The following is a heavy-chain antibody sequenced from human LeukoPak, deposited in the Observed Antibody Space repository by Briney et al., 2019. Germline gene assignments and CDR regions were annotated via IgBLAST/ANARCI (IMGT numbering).Heavy chain of an antibody. Sequence: ASVKVSCKASGYTFTGYYMHWVRQAPGQGLEWMGWINPNSGGTNYAQKFQGRVTMTRDTSISTAYMELSRLRSDDTAVYYCARSSPSKLRGFGWFDPWGQGTLVTVSS. CDR2: INPNSGGT. CDR1: GYTFTGYY. J-gene: IGHJ5*02. V-gene: IGHV1-2*02. D-gene: IGHD1-1*01. CDR3: ARSSPSKLRGFGWFDP.